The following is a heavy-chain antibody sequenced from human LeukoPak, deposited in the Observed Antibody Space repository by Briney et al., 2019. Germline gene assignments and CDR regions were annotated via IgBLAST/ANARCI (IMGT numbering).Heavy chain of an antibody. CDR2: ISWNSGSI. CDR3: AKGLYGGNSAGFDY. D-gene: IGHD4-23*01. CDR1: GFTFDDYA. V-gene: IGHV3-9*01. Sequence: GRSLRLSCAASGFTFDDYAMHWVRQAPGKGLEWVSGISWNSGSIGYADSVKGRFTISRDNAKNSLYLQMNSLRAEDTALYYCAKGLYGGNSAGFDYWGQGTLVTVSS. J-gene: IGHJ4*02.